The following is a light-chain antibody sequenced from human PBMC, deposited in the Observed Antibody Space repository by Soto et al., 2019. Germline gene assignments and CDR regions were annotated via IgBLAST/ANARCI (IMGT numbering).Light chain of an antibody. V-gene: IGKV1-9*01. CDR1: QGISSY. CDR2: AAS. J-gene: IGKJ5*01. Sequence: DIQLTQNTSFRSASVGDRVTITCRASQGISSYLAWYQQKPGKAPKLLIYAASTLQSGVPSRFSGSGSGAEFTLTISSLQPEDFATYYCQQLNSYPITFGQGTRLEIK. CDR3: QQLNSYPIT.